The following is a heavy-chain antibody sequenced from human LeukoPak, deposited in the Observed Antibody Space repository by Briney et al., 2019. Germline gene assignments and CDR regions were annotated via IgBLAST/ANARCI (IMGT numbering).Heavy chain of an antibody. Sequence: GGSLRLSCAASGFTFSDYYMSWIRQAPGKGLEWVSYISSSGSTIYYADSVKGRFTISGDNAKNSLYLQMNSLRAEDTAVYYCARDPPKRLRYNWNYGDDYWGQGTLVTVSS. V-gene: IGHV3-11*04. CDR1: GFTFSDYY. J-gene: IGHJ4*02. D-gene: IGHD1-7*01. CDR3: ARDPPKRLRYNWNYGDDY. CDR2: ISSSGSTI.